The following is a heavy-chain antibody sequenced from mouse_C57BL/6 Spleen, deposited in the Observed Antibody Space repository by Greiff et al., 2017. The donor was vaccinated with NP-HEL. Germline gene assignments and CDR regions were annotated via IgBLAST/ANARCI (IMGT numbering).Heavy chain of an antibody. CDR2: IDPSDSYT. Sequence: VQLQQPGAELVRPGPSVKLSCKASGYTFTSYWMHWVKQRPGQGLEWIGVIDPSDSYTNYNQKFKGKATLTVDTSSSTAYMQLSSLTSEDSAVYYCAREDYYGSSYRYFDVWGTGTTVTVSS. CDR1: GYTFTSYW. D-gene: IGHD1-1*01. J-gene: IGHJ1*03. V-gene: IGHV1-59*01. CDR3: AREDYYGSSYRYFDV.